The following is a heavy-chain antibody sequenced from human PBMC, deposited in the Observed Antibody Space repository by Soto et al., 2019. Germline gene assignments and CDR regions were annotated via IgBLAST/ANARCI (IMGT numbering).Heavy chain of an antibody. J-gene: IGHJ4*02. CDR1: GGSISSSSYY. V-gene: IGHV4-39*01. CDR3: ARQEADYDFWSGYYSSTDY. CDR2: IYYSGST. D-gene: IGHD3-3*01. Sequence: SETLSLTCTVSGGSISSSSYYWGWIRQPPGKGLEWIGSIYYSGSTYYNPSLKSRVTISVDTSKNQFSLKLSSVTAADTAVYYFARQEADYDFWSGYYSSTDYWGQGTLVTVSS.